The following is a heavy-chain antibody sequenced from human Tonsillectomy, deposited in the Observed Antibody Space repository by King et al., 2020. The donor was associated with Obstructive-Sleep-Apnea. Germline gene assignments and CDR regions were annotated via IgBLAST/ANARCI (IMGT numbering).Heavy chain of an antibody. D-gene: IGHD3-9*01. CDR2: IKSKTDGGTT. CDR1: GFTFSNAW. V-gene: IGHV3-15*01. Sequence: EVQLVESGGGLVKPGGSLRLSCAASGFTFSNAWMSWVRQAPGKGLEWVGRIKSKTDGGTTDYAAPVKGRFTISRDDSKNTLYLQMNSLKTEDTAVYYCTTEAYYDILTREFDYWGQGTLVTVSS. CDR3: TTEAYYDILTREFDY. J-gene: IGHJ4*02.